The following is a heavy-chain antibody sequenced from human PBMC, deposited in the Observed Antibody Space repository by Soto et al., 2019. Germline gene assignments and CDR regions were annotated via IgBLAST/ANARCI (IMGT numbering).Heavy chain of an antibody. J-gene: IGHJ4*02. V-gene: IGHV3-30-3*01. Sequence: QVQLVESGGGVVQPGRSLRLSCAPSGFTFSSYAMHWVRQAPGKGLEWVAVISYDGSNKYYADSVKGRFTISRDNSKNTLYRQMNSLRPEDTAVYYCARGEGLWGSSPDYWGQGTLVTVAS. CDR2: ISYDGSNK. CDR1: GFTFSSYA. D-gene: IGHD6-13*01. CDR3: ARGEGLWGSSPDY.